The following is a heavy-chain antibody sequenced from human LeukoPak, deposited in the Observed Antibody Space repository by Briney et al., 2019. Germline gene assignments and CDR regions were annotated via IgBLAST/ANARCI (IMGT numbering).Heavy chain of an antibody. CDR3: AKAAAAPGFDF. Sequence: LPGGSLRLSCAASGFSVTRNYVSWVRQAPGKGLEWVATVSGSGDRMYHADSVKGRFTISRDNSKNTIYLQMNSLRDEDTALYYCAKAAAAPGFDFWGQGTLVTVSS. V-gene: IGHV3-23*01. D-gene: IGHD6-13*01. CDR1: GFSVTRNY. J-gene: IGHJ4*02. CDR2: VSGSGDRM.